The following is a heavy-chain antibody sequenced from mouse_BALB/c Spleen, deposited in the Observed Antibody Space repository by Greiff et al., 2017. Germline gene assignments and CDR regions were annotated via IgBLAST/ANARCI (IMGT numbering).Heavy chain of an antibody. V-gene: IGHV1-18*01. CDR2: INPYNGGT. CDR1: GYSFTGYT. D-gene: IGHD2-4*01. CDR3: ARSTMIPYYYAMDY. J-gene: IGHJ4*01. Sequence: EVQLHQSGPELVKPGASVKISCKASGYSFTGYTMNWVKQSHGKDLEWIGLINPYNGGTSYNQKFKGKATLTVDKSSSTAYMELLSLTSEDSAVYYCARSTMIPYYYAMDYWGQGTSVTVSA.